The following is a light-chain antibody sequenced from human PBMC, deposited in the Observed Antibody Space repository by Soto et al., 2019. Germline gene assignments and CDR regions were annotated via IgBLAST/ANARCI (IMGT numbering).Light chain of an antibody. V-gene: IGKV1-12*01. CDR3: QQDNSFPLT. Sequence: DIQMTQSPSSVSASVGDRVTITCRASQAISIWLAWYQQRPGEAPKLLIYAASSLQSGVPSRFSGSGSGTDFTLIISSLQPEDFATYYCQQDNSFPLTFGGGTKVDIK. CDR1: QAISIW. J-gene: IGKJ4*01. CDR2: AAS.